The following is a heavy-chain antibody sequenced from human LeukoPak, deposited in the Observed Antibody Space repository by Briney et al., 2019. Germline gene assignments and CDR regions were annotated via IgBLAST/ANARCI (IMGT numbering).Heavy chain of an antibody. J-gene: IGHJ5*02. D-gene: IGHD2-2*01. Sequence: SETLSLTCTVSGGSISSYYWSWIRQPPGKGLEWIGRIYHSGSTYYNPSLKSRVTISVDTSKNQFSLKLSSVTAADTAVYYCARDDTMDHWFDPWGQGTLVTVSS. CDR1: GGSISSYY. V-gene: IGHV4-59*12. CDR3: ARDDTMDHWFDP. CDR2: IYHSGST.